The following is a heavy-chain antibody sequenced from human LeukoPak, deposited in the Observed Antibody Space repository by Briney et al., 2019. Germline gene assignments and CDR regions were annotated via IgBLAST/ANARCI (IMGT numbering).Heavy chain of an antibody. CDR3: ARDNRSLGGHYYYYGMDV. Sequence: PSETLSLTCTVSGGSISSDYWSWIRQSPGKGLEWIAYMYYSGSTNYNPSLKSRVTISVDTSKNQFSLKLSSVTAADTAGYYCARDNRSLGGHYYYYGMDVWGQGTTVTVSS. CDR2: MYYSGST. V-gene: IGHV4-59*01. CDR1: GGSISSDY. J-gene: IGHJ6*02. D-gene: IGHD1-14*01.